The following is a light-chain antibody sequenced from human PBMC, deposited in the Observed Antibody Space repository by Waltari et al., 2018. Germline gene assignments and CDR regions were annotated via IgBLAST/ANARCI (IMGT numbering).Light chain of an antibody. V-gene: IGKV4-1*01. Sequence: DIVLTQSPDSLAVSLGEGAPINCKSSPSLLSSSNRKTYIPWYQQNPGQPPKLLINWASARGSGVPDRFSGSGSGTDFTLTISSLQAEDVAVYYCHHYYIPPLTFGLGTRLEIK. CDR2: WAS. CDR3: HHYYIPPLT. J-gene: IGKJ5*01. CDR1: PSLLSSSNRKTY.